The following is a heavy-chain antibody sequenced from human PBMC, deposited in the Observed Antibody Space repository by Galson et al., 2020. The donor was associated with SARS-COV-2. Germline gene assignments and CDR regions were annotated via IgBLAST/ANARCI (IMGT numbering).Heavy chain of an antibody. J-gene: IGHJ4*02. D-gene: IGHD6-19*01. CDR2: INSAGST. V-gene: IGHV3-66*01. Sequence: GGSLRLSCAASGFSVSNNYMSWVRQAPGKGLEWVSIINSAGSTYYADSVKGRFAISRDASRNTLSLQMNYLRVEDTAVYYCARDYLLYSSGLPELWGQGTLVTVSS. CDR3: ARDYLLYSSGLPEL. CDR1: GFSVSNNY.